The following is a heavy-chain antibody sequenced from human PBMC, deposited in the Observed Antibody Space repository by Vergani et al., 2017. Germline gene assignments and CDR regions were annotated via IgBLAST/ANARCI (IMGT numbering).Heavy chain of an antibody. Sequence: QEQLLQSGGGVVQPGGSLRLSCIGSGYTFGHFDMHWVRQAPGKGLAWVAFIRNDGSNPQYIDSVKGRFTISRDNSKDTLFLQMNGLRPENTGTYFCANKGGSLYYYGGEVWSKGPRSPSP. J-gene: IGHJ6*02. V-gene: IGHV3-30*02. CDR3: ANKGGSLYYYGGEV. D-gene: IGHD1-26*01. CDR2: IRNDGSNP. CDR1: GYTFGHFD.